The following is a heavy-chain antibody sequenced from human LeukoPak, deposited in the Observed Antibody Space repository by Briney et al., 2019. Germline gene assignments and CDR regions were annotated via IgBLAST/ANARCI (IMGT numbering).Heavy chain of an antibody. CDR1: GFTFSSYS. Sequence: PGGSLRLSCAASGFTFSSYSMNWVRQAPGKGLEWVSSISSSSYIYYADSVKGQFTISRDNAKNSLFLQMNSLRAEDTAVYYCARGVDTAMVIPFDYWGQGTLVTVSS. V-gene: IGHV3-21*01. J-gene: IGHJ4*02. D-gene: IGHD5-18*01. CDR3: ARGVDTAMVIPFDY. CDR2: ISSSSYI.